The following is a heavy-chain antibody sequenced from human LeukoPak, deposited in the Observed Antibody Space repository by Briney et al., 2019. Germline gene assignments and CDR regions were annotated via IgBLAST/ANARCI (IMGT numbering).Heavy chain of an antibody. CDR1: GGSVSSGSYY. D-gene: IGHD6-13*01. Sequence: SETLSLTCTVSGGSVSSGSYYWSWIRQPPGKGQEWIGYIYYSGSTNYNPSLKSRVTISVDTSKNQFSLKLSSVTAADTAVYYCARVGRIAAAGTAALPFDYWGQGTLVTVSS. V-gene: IGHV4-61*01. CDR3: ARVGRIAAAGTAALPFDY. CDR2: IYYSGST. J-gene: IGHJ4*02.